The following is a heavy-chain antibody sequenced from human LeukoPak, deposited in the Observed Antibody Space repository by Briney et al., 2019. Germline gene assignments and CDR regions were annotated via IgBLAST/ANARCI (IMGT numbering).Heavy chain of an antibody. CDR2: ISTSTGDT. V-gene: IGHV1-18*01. J-gene: IGHJ5*02. CDR3: ARDRGGSYYWFDP. Sequence: ASVKVSCKTSGYSFILYGISWVRQAPGQGPEWMGWISTSTGDTKYTQKFQGRVTLTTDTSTSTAYTELSSLRSDDTAVHYCARDRGGSYYWFDPWGQGTLVTVSS. CDR1: GYSFILYG. D-gene: IGHD1-26*01.